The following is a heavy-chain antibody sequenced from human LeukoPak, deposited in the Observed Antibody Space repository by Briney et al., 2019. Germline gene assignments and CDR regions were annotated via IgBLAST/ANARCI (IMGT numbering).Heavy chain of an antibody. V-gene: IGHV1-69*06. D-gene: IGHD6-19*01. CDR2: IIPIFGTA. J-gene: IGHJ4*02. CDR1: GGTFSNYA. CDR3: ARVLFYSSGNKSNRVDY. Sequence: GSSVKVSCKASGGTFSNYAISWVRQAPGQGLEWMGGIIPIFGTANYAQKFQGRVTITADKSTSTAYMELSRLRSDDTAVYYCARVLFYSSGNKSNRVDYWGQGTLVTVSS.